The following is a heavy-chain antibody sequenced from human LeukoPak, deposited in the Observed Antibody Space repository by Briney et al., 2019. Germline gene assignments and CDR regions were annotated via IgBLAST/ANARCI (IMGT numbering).Heavy chain of an antibody. V-gene: IGHV3-15*01. D-gene: IGHD2-2*01. CDR3: TTRTWADGFDI. Sequence: PGGSLRLSCAASGFTFSNAWMNWVRQAPGKGLEWLGRIKSKADGGTADYAAPVKGRITISRDDSKNTLYLQINSLRTDDTALYYCTTRTWADGFDIWGQGTMLTVSS. J-gene: IGHJ3*02. CDR1: GFTFSNAW. CDR2: IKSKADGGTA.